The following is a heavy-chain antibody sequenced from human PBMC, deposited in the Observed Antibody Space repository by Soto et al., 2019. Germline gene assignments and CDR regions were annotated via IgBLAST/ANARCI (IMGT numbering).Heavy chain of an antibody. CDR2: IISGGGNT. CDR1: GFTFSSYA. CDR3: AKPVGPYYHYSYMDV. Sequence: EVQLLESGGGLVQPGGSLRLSCAASGFTFSSYAMNWVRQAPGKGLEWVSSIISGGGNTNSADSVKGRFTISRDNAKNSLYLQTNSLRAEDTAVYYCAKPVGPYYHYSYMDVWGKGTTVTVSS. V-gene: IGHV3-23*01. D-gene: IGHD3-10*01. J-gene: IGHJ6*03.